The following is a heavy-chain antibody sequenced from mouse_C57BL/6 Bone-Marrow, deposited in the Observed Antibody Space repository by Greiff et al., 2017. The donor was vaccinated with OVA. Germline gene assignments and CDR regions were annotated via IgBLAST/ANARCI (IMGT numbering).Heavy chain of an antibody. CDR2: IYPRSGNT. CDR3: ASGSTTVVRDY. Sequence: VQLQQSGAELARPGASVKLSCKASGYTFTSYGISWVKQRTGQGLEWIGEIYPRSGNTYYNEKFKGKATLTADKSSSTAYMELRSLTSEDSAVYFCASGSTTVVRDYWGQGTTLTVSS. CDR1: GYTFTSYG. J-gene: IGHJ2*01. V-gene: IGHV1-81*01. D-gene: IGHD1-1*01.